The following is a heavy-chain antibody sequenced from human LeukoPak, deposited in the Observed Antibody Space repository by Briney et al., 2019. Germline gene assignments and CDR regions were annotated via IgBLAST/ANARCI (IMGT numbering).Heavy chain of an antibody. Sequence: SETLSLTCIVSGGAISSYYWSWIRQPPGKGLEWIGYNYYSGSPNYNPSLESRVTISVDTAKNQLSLKLSSVTAADTAVYYCARGDGYSYGYYYYYYMYVWGKGTTVTVSS. CDR2: NYYSGSP. J-gene: IGHJ6*03. CDR3: ARGDGYSYGYYYYYYMYV. V-gene: IGHV4-59*01. D-gene: IGHD5-18*01. CDR1: GGAISSYY.